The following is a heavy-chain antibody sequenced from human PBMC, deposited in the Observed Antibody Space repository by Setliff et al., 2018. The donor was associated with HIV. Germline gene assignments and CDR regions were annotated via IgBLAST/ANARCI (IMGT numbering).Heavy chain of an antibody. J-gene: IGHJ4*02. V-gene: IGHV3-48*01. CDR3: ARSRAAGFDY. D-gene: IGHD6-13*01. CDR2: ISSSSSTI. CDR1: GFTFSTYR. Sequence: GGSLRLSCAASGFTFSTYRMNWVRQAPGKGLEWVSSISSSSSTIYYADSVKGRFTISRDNAKNSLYLQMNSLRAEDTAVYYCARSRAAGFDYWGQGTLVTVSS.